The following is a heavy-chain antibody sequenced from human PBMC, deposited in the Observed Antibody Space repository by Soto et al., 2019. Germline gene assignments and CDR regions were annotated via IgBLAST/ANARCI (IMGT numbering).Heavy chain of an antibody. CDR1: GGSIASADNY. CDR3: AREFAGFGRFDH. CDR2: IYYSGTT. D-gene: IGHD3-10*01. J-gene: IGHJ4*02. V-gene: IGHV4-39*02. Sequence: QLHLQESGPGLVKPSETLCLTCAVSGGSIASADNYWGWIRQPAGKGLEWIGSIYYSGTTYDKPSLRSRVTMSVDTSKNEFSLILRSVTAADTAVYYCAREFAGFGRFDHWGQGSLVTVSS.